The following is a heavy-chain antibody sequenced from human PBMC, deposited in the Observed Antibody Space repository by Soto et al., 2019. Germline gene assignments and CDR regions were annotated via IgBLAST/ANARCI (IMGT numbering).Heavy chain of an antibody. V-gene: IGHV3-30*18. CDR1: GFTFSSYG. J-gene: IGHJ4*02. Sequence: PGGSLRLSCAASGFTFSSYGMHWVRQAPGKGLEWVAVISYDGSNKYYADSVKGRFTISRDNSKNTLYLQMNSLRAEDTAVYYCAKGPEPPYYYDSSGYGYWGQGTLVTVSS. CDR3: AKGPEPPYYYDSSGYGY. D-gene: IGHD3-22*01. CDR2: ISYDGSNK.